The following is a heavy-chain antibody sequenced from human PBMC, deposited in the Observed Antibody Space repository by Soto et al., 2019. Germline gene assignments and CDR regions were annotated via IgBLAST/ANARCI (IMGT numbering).Heavy chain of an antibody. V-gene: IGHV1-2*02. Sequence: AAVKVSCKASGYTFTGYYMHWVRQAPGQGLEWMGWINPNSGGTNYAQKFQGRVTMTRDTSISTAYMELSRLRSDDTAVYYCARAPDIVVVVAENWFDPWGQGTLVTVSS. CDR2: INPNSGGT. J-gene: IGHJ5*02. D-gene: IGHD2-15*01. CDR3: ARAPDIVVVVAENWFDP. CDR1: GYTFTGYY.